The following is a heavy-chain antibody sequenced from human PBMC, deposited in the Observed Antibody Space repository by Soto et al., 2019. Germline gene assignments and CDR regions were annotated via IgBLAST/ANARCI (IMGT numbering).Heavy chain of an antibody. D-gene: IGHD3-10*01. J-gene: IGHJ5*02. CDR1: GFTFSSYD. V-gene: IGHV3-13*01. Sequence: GGSLRLSCAASGFTFSSYDMHWVRQATGKGLEWVSAIGTAGDTYYPGSVKGRFTISRENAKNSLYLQMNSLRAEDTAVYYCARDSFGPDRLYYYGSGPGGGFDPWGQGTLVTVSS. CDR3: ARDSFGPDRLYYYGSGPGGGFDP. CDR2: IGTAGDT.